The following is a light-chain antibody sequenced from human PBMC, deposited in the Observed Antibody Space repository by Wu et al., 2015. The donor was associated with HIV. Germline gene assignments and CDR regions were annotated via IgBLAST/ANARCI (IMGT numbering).Light chain of an antibody. CDR3: QQFNTSLP. V-gene: IGKV1-13*02. Sequence: AIQLTQSPSSLSASVGDRVPITCRASQGISRALAWYQEKPGKAPKFLIYDASSLESGVPSRFSGSGSGTDFTLTISSLQPEDFAPFYCQQFNTSLPFGQGTRLEIK. CDR2: DAS. J-gene: IGKJ5*01. CDR1: QGISRA.